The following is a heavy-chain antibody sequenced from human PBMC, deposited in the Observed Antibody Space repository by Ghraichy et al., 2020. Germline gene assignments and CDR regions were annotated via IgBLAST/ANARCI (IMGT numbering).Heavy chain of an antibody. CDR2: IKQDGSEK. CDR3: ARVARLRFPPQNAFDI. V-gene: IGHV3-7*01. D-gene: IGHD3-3*01. J-gene: IGHJ3*02. CDR1: GFTFSSYW. Sequence: GGSLRLSCAASGFTFSSYWMSWVRQAPGKGLEWVANIKQDGSEKYYVDSVKGRFTISRDNAKNSLYLQMNSLRAEDTAVYYCARVARLRFPPQNAFDIWGQGTMVTVSS.